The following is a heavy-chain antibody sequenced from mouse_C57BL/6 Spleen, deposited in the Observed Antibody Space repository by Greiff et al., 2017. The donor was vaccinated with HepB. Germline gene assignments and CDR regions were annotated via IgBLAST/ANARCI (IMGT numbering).Heavy chain of an antibody. CDR3: ARSDGSSYNWYFDV. CDR1: GYTFTSYW. J-gene: IGHJ1*03. D-gene: IGHD1-1*01. V-gene: IGHV1-64*01. Sequence: QVQLQQPGAELVKPGASVKLSCKASGYTFTSYWMHWVTQRPGQGLEWIGMIHPNSGSTNYNEKFKSKATLTVDKSSSTAYMQLSSLTSEDSAVYYCARSDGSSYNWYFDVWGTGTTVTVSS. CDR2: IHPNSGST.